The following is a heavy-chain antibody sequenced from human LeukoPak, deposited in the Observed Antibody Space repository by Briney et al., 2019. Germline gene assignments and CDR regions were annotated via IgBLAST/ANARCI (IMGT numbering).Heavy chain of an antibody. Sequence: PGGSLRLSCAASGFTFDDYAMHWVRQAPGKGLEWVSGISWNSGSIGYADSVKGRFTISRDNAKNSLYLQMNSLRAEDTALYYCAKVSSWFGEKYYDYWGQGTLVTVSS. CDR3: AKVSSWFGEKYYDY. CDR2: ISWNSGSI. CDR1: GFTFDDYA. D-gene: IGHD3-10*01. J-gene: IGHJ4*02. V-gene: IGHV3-9*01.